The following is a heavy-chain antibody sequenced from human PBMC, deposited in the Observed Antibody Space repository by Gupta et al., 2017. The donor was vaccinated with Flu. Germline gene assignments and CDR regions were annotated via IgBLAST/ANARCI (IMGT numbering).Heavy chain of an antibody. J-gene: IGHJ6*02. CDR3: ARDWPDVAGPPPRLSMFHYGMED. V-gene: IGHV3-23*01. CDR2: MRGRGGDT. Sequence: EVPLLESGGNLRQPGGSLRLSCAASGFSFRTYAMTWVRQAPGKGLEWVSTMRGRGGDTYYADAVKGRFSISRDNSRNTRHLEMNSLRVDDTAVYFCARDWPDVAGPPPRLSMFHYGMEDWGQGTTVAV. CDR1: GFSFRTYA. D-gene: IGHD3-10*02.